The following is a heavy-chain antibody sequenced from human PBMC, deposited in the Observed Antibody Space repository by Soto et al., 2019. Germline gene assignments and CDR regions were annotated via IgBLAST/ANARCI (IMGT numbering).Heavy chain of an antibody. CDR3: ARDLPTYDPTYSVVVARFDY. CDR1: NYDFRDYG. J-gene: IGHJ4*02. CDR2: ISPYKGDT. V-gene: IGHV1-18*01. D-gene: IGHD2-21*01. Sequence: QVQLVQSGPEMKEPGASVKVSCKASNYDFRDYGFSCVLQAPGQGLEWMGWISPYKGDTNYAQKFQGRVTLTTDSSTNTAYMELRSLRSDDTAMYYCARDLPTYDPTYSVVVARFDYWGQGTLVTVSS.